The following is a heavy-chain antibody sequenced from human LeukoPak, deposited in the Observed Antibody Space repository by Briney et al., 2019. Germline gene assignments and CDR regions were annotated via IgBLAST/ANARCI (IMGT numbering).Heavy chain of an antibody. CDR1: SEFFSGYY. J-gene: IGHJ4*02. V-gene: IGHV4-34*01. CDR2: INQSGST. Sequence: SETLSLTCGVSSEFFSGYYWGWIRQPPGKGLEWIGEINQSGSTNYNPALKSRVTISVDTSKNQFSLTLSSGTAADTAVYYCARSLIAAAGTVYFDYWGEGTLVTVPS. D-gene: IGHD6-13*01. CDR3: ARSLIAAAGTVYFDY.